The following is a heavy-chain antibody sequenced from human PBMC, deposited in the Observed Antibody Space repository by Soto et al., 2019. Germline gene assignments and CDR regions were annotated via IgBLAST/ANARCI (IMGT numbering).Heavy chain of an antibody. Sequence: LRLSCAASGFTFSSYEMNWVRQAPGKGLEWVSYISSSGSTIYYADSVKGRFTISRDNAKNSLYLQMNSLRAEDTAVYYCARDGVWILYSSQGGGAFDIWGQGTMVTVSS. V-gene: IGHV3-48*03. CDR3: ARDGVWILYSSQGGGAFDI. CDR2: ISSSGSTI. D-gene: IGHD6-13*01. J-gene: IGHJ3*02. CDR1: GFTFSSYE.